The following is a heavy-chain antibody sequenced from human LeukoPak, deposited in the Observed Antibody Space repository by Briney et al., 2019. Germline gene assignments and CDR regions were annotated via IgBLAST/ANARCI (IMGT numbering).Heavy chain of an antibody. CDR1: GGSISSSSYY. CDR2: IYYSGTT. CDR3: ARLGLGSSRDY. J-gene: IGHJ4*02. V-gene: IGHV4-39*01. D-gene: IGHD6-6*01. Sequence: SETLSLTCTVSGGSISSSSYYWGWIRQPPGKGLEWIGSIYYSGTTYYNPSLRSRVTISVDTSKNQFSLKLSSVTAADTAVYYCARLGLGSSRDYWGQGTLVTVSS.